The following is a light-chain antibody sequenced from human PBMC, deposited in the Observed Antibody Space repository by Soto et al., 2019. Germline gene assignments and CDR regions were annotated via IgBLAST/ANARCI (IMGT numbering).Light chain of an antibody. Sequence: EIVMTQSPATLSVSPGERATFSCRARQSVSNNLVWYQKKPGQPPRALIYGASTRATGIPARFSGSGSGTEFTLTISSLQSEDFAVYYCQQYNIWPRTFGQGTKVEIK. CDR2: GAS. J-gene: IGKJ1*01. CDR1: QSVSNN. V-gene: IGKV3D-15*01. CDR3: QQYNIWPRT.